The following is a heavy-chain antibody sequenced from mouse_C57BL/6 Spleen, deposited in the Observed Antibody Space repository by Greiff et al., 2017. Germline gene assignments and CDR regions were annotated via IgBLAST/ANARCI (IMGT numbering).Heavy chain of an antibody. CDR1: GYTFTSYW. D-gene: IGHD2-2*01. J-gene: IGHJ1*03. CDR2: INPSNGGT. CDR3: SRPGYDDWYFDV. V-gene: IGHV1-53*01. Sequence: QVQLQQPGTELVKPGASVKLSCKASGYTFTSYWMHWVKQRPGQGLEWIGNINPSNGGTNYNEKFKSKATLTVDKSSSTAYIQLSSLTSEDSAVYYCSRPGYDDWYFDVWGTGTTVTVSS.